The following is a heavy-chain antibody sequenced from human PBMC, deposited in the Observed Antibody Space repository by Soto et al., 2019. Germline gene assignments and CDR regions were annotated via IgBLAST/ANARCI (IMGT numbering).Heavy chain of an antibody. CDR1: GFTFSSYA. CDR2: ISYDGSKK. J-gene: IGHJ6*02. Sequence: QVQLVESGGGAVQPGRSLRLSCAASGFTFSSYAMHWVRQAPGKGLVWVAVISYDGSKKYYADSVKGRFTISSDNSKNTLYLQMNSMRAEDTAVYYYYKQYQLQTIYYYYGMDVWGQGTTVTVSS. V-gene: IGHV3-30-3*01. D-gene: IGHD2-2*01. CDR3: YKQYQLQTIYYYYGMDV.